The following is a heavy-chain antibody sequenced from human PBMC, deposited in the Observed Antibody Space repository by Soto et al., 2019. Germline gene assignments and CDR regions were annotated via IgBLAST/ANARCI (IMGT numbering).Heavy chain of an antibody. J-gene: IGHJ4*02. CDR1: GGSISSYY. V-gene: IGHV4-59*01. CDR2: IYYSGST. D-gene: IGHD4-17*01. Sequence: LSLTCTVSGGSISSYYWSWIRQPPGKGLEWIGYIYYSGSTNYNPSLKSRVTISVDTSKNQFSLKLSSVTAADTAVYYCARANYGDYTSWGQGTLVTGLL. CDR3: ARANYGDYTS.